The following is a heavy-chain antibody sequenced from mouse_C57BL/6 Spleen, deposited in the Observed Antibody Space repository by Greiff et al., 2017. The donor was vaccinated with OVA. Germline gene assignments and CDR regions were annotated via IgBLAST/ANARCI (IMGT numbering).Heavy chain of an antibody. Sequence: EVQLVESGGGLVKPGGSLKLSCAASGFTFSDYGMHWVRQAPEKGLEWVAYISSGSSTIYYADTVKGRFTISRDNAKNTLFLQMTSLRSEDTAMYYCARGYPSPFAYWGQGTLVTVSA. CDR1: GFTFSDYG. CDR3: ARGYPSPFAY. J-gene: IGHJ3*01. V-gene: IGHV5-17*01. CDR2: ISSGSSTI.